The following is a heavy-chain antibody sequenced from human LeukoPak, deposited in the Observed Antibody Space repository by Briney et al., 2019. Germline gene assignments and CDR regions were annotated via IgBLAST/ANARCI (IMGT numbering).Heavy chain of an antibody. CDR2: INQDGSDM. CDR3: ARGQTGTTGRRVLNYFDY. CDR1: GFIFNTFW. Sequence: PGGSLRLSCAASGFIFNTFWMNWVRLTPGKGLEWVAKINQDGSDMYYVDSVKGRFFVSRDNARNLVYLQMNSLRAEDTALYYCARGQTGTTGRRVLNYFDYWGQGTLVTVSS. D-gene: IGHD1-7*01. V-gene: IGHV3-7*03. J-gene: IGHJ4*02.